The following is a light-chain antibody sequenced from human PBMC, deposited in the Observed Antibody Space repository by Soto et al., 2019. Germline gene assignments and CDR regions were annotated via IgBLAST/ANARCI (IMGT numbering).Light chain of an antibody. CDR2: GAS. CDR1: QSVSSN. Sequence: EIVMTQSPATLSVSPGGRATLSCRASQSVSSNLAWYQQKPGQAPSLLIYGASTRATGIPARFSGSGSGTDFTLTISSLQSEDFAVYYCQQYNNWPRTFGQGTKVEIK. CDR3: QQYNNWPRT. V-gene: IGKV3-15*01. J-gene: IGKJ1*01.